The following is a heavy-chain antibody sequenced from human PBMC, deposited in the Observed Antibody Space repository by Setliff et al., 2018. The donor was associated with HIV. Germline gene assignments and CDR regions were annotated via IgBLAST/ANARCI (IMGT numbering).Heavy chain of an antibody. D-gene: IGHD6-19*01. Sequence: GGSLRLSCAVSGFTISNYYMTWIRQAPGKGLEWISYISDSGSSIDYADSLKGRFTISRDNSKNTLFLQVNSLRVEDTAVYYCAKNLYRSPWSPLDYWGQGTQVTVSS. CDR1: GFTISNYY. CDR3: AKNLYRSPWSPLDY. J-gene: IGHJ4*02. CDR2: ISDSGSSI. V-gene: IGHV3-11*01.